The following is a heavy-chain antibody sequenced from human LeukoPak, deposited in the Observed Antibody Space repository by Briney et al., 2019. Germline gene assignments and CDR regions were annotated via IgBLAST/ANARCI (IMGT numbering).Heavy chain of an antibody. V-gene: IGHV4-39*01. D-gene: IGHD1-26*01. CDR2: IYYSGST. CDR3: ARQFLVGSTFHAFDL. CDR1: GGSISSSSYY. J-gene: IGHJ3*01. Sequence: TSGTLSLTCTVSGGSISSSSYYWGWIRQPPGKGLEWIGSIYYSGSTYYNPSLKSRVTISVDTSKNQFSLKLTSVTAADMAVYFCARQFLVGSTFHAFDLWGQGTRVTVSS.